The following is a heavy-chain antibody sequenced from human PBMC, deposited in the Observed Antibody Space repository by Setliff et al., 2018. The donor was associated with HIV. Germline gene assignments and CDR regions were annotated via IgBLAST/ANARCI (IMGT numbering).Heavy chain of an antibody. J-gene: IGHJ3*01. CDR1: GVTFTTYS. V-gene: IGHV1-69*06. D-gene: IGHD6-13*01. CDR2: IIPIIRSA. CDR3: AREVASYSSRFDAFDV. Sequence: ASVKVSCKTSGVTFTTYSITWVRQAPGQGLEWMGGIIPIIRSAKYAQKFQGRVTVTADKYTSTAYMELSNLRSEDTAVYYCAREVASYSSRFDAFDVWGQGTTVTVSS.